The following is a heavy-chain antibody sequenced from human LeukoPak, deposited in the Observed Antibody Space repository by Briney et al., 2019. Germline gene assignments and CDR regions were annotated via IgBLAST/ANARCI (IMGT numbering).Heavy chain of an antibody. Sequence: SVKVSCKASGGTFSSYAISWVRQAPGQGLEWMGGIIPIFGTANYAQKFQGRVTITADESTSTAYMELSSLRSKDTAVYYCASLVAPHSIVGATALGLYGMDVWGPGTTVTVSS. CDR1: GGTFSSYA. CDR2: IIPIFGTA. V-gene: IGHV1-69*13. J-gene: IGHJ6*02. CDR3: ASLVAPHSIVGATALGLYGMDV. D-gene: IGHD1-26*01.